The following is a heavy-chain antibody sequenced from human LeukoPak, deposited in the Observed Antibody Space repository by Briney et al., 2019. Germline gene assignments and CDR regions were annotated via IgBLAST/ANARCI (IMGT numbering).Heavy chain of an antibody. CDR3: ARVVYSHYWPEGMDV. CDR1: GGSISSNNYY. V-gene: IGHV4-39*01. Sequence: SETLSLTCTVSGGSISSNNYYWGWIRQPPGKGLEWIGSIYYSGSTYYNPSLKSRVTISVDTSKNQFSLKLSSVTAADTAVYYCARVVYSHYWPEGMDVWGQGTTVTVSS. J-gene: IGHJ6*02. D-gene: IGHD4-11*01. CDR2: IYYSGST.